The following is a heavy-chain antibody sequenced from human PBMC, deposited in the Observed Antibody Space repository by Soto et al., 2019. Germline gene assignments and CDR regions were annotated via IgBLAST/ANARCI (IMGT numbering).Heavy chain of an antibody. J-gene: IGHJ4*02. CDR2: ISHDGSSK. Sequence: QVQLVESGGGGVQPGRSLRLSCAASGFTFSNYGMYWVRQAPGKGLEWVAFISHDGSSKFYAEPMNGRHTISRDKSQNRLYLQKDSLRTEDTAVYYCGKGIGNYWGRDYWGQGTLVTVSS. CDR3: GKGIGNYWGRDY. D-gene: IGHD1-26*01. V-gene: IGHV3-30*18. CDR1: GFTFSNYG.